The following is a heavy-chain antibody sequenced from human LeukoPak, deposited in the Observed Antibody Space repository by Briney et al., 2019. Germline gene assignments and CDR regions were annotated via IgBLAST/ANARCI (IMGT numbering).Heavy chain of an antibody. Sequence: PGGSLRLSCAASGFTFSSYSMNWVRQAPGKGLEWVSAISTNSEYIYYTDSVKGRFIISRDNAQNSLYLQMNSLRAEDTAVYYCARGGLGVYSYGPRDYCISWGQGTLVTVSS. J-gene: IGHJ5*02. D-gene: IGHD3-16*02. V-gene: IGHV3-21*06. CDR1: GFTFSSYS. CDR3: ARGGLGVYSYGPRDYCIS. CDR2: ISTNSEYI.